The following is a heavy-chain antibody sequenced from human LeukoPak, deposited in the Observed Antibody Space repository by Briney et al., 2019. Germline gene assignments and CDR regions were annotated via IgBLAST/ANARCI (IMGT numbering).Heavy chain of an antibody. V-gene: IGHV4-4*07. J-gene: IGHJ4*02. Sequence: SETLSLTCTVSGGSINNYYWSWLRQPAGKGLEWIGRIYSSGSTNYNPSLKSRVSMSVDTSKNQFSLKLTSVTAADTAVYYCARGGKATVVTMWGQGILVTVSS. CDR1: GGSINNYY. CDR2: IYSSGST. CDR3: ARGGKATVVTM. D-gene: IGHD4-23*01.